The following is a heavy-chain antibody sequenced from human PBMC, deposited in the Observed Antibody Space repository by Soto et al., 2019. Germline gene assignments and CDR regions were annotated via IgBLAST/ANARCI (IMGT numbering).Heavy chain of an antibody. D-gene: IGHD2-8*01. V-gene: IGHV1-58*01. CDR1: GFTFTSSA. J-gene: IGHJ4*02. CDR3: ARGCTNGVCGYFDY. CDR2: IGVGSGNR. Sequence: SVKVSCKASGFTFTSSAVQWVRQARGQRLEWIGWIGVGSGNRHYAQKFQERVTMTRDMSTSTVYMELSSLRSEDTAVYYCARGCTNGVCGYFDYWGQGTLVTVSS.